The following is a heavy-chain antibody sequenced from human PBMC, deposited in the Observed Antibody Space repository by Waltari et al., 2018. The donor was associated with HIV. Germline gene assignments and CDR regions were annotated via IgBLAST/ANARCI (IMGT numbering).Heavy chain of an antibody. V-gene: IGHV3-33*01. Sequence: QVQMVESGGGVVQPGRSLRLACAASGFTFSISGLYWVRQAPGKGREWVSIVWYDGSNKDYADSVKGRFIISRDNSQNTLDLQMNSLRAEDSAVYYCARLGGDTSGNWGYFDYWGQGTLVTVSS. CDR1: GFTFSISG. CDR3: ARLGGDTSGNWGYFDY. J-gene: IGHJ4*02. D-gene: IGHD3-22*01. CDR2: VWYDGSNK.